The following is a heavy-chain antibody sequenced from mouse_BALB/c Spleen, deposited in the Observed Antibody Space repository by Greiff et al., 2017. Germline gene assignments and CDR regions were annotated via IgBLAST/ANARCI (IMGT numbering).Heavy chain of an antibody. D-gene: IGHD3-3*01. CDR1: GFTFSDYY. CDR3: ARDREGYFDD. Sequence: EVQLVESGGGLVKPGGSLKLSCAASGFTFSDYYMYWVRQTPEKRLEWVATISDGGSYTYYPDSVKGRFTISRDNAKNNLYLQMSSLKSEDTAMYYCARDREGYFDDWGQGTTLTVSS. J-gene: IGHJ2*01. V-gene: IGHV5-4*02. CDR2: ISDGGSYT.